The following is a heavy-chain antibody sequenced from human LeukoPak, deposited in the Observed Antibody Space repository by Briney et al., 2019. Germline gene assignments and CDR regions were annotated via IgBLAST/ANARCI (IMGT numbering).Heavy chain of an antibody. V-gene: IGHV3-21*01. J-gene: IGHJ6*03. D-gene: IGHD3-9*01. Sequence: PGGSLRLSCAASGFTFSSYSMNWVRQAPGKGLEWVSSISSSSSYIYYADSVKGRFTISRDNAKNSLYLQMNSLRAEDTAVYYCARANDNYYCYYMDVWGKGTTVTISS. CDR3: ARANDNYYCYYMDV. CDR2: ISSSSSYI. CDR1: GFTFSSYS.